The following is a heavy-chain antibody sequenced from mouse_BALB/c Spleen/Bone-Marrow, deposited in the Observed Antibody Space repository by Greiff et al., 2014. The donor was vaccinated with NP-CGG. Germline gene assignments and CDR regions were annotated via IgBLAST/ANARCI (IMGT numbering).Heavy chain of an antibody. CDR3: ARDGNYRYAVDY. J-gene: IGHJ4*01. V-gene: IGHV1S81*02. D-gene: IGHD2-1*01. Sequence: QVQLQQSGDELVKPGASVKLSCMASGFTFTSYWIHWVKQRPGQGPEWIGEINPSNGRTNYNEKFKRKATLTEDKSSSTAYMQLSSLTSEDSAVYHCARDGNYRYAVDYWGQGTSVTVSP. CDR1: GFTFTSYW. CDR2: INPSNGRT.